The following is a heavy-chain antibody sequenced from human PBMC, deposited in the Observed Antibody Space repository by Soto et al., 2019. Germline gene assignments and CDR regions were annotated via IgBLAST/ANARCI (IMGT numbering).Heavy chain of an antibody. D-gene: IGHD2-8*02. CDR2: IIPIFGTA. CDR3: ARDLVADQNWFDP. Sequence: SVKVSCKASGGTFSSYAISWVRQAPGQGLEWMGGIIPIFGTANYAQKFQGRVTITADESTSTAYMELSSLGSEDTAVYYCARDLVADQNWFDPWGQGTLVTVS. V-gene: IGHV1-69*13. J-gene: IGHJ5*02. CDR1: GGTFSSYA.